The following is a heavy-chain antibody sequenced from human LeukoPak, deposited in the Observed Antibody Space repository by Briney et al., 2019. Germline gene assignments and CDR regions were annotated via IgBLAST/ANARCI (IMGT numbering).Heavy chain of an antibody. Sequence: PSETLSLTCTTSSVSTSRFYWSWVRQPPGKGLEWIGNIYSGVPTYFNPSLKSRVLISLDTSKNQFSLNLTSVTAADTAMYYCVQTTGWPGFDYWGQGILVTVSS. CDR3: VQTTGWPGFDY. V-gene: IGHV4-4*09. D-gene: IGHD1-1*01. CDR1: SVSTSRFY. CDR2: IYSGVPT. J-gene: IGHJ4*02.